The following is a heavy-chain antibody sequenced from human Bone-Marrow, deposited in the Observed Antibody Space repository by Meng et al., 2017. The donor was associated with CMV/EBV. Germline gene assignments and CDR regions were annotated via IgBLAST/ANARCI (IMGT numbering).Heavy chain of an antibody. V-gene: IGHV3-66*02. CDR3: ERDPDMTTGAKGAFEI. D-gene: IGHD4-11*01. J-gene: IGHJ3*02. CDR1: GFTVSSNY. Sequence: GESLKISCAASGFTVSSNYMSWVRQATGKGLEWVSVICNAGGTYYADSVKGRFTISRDNSKNPLYLQMNSLRAEDTAVYYCERDPDMTTGAKGAFEIWGQGTMVTVSS. CDR2: ICNAGGT.